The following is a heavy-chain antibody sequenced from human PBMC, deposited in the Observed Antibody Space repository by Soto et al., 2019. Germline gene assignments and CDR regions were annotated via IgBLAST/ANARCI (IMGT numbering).Heavy chain of an antibody. CDR2: IFWDDDP. Sequence: QITLKESGPTVVKPTQTLTLTCIFSGFSFSADGVAVGWIRQPPGKALEWLALIFWDDDPRYSPSLKSRLTITKDTSKNQVVLTMTNRDPVDTGTYYCAHAYGGTSWPNDAFDVWGQGTVVTVSS. CDR1: GFSFSADGVA. CDR3: AHAYGGTSWPNDAFDV. J-gene: IGHJ3*01. D-gene: IGHD2-21*01. V-gene: IGHV2-5*02.